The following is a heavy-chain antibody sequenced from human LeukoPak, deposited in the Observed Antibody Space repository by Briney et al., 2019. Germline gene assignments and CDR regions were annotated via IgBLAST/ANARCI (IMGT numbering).Heavy chain of an antibody. Sequence: GGSLRLSCAASGFTFDDYAMHWVRQAPGKGLEWVSGISWNSGSIGYADSVKGRFTISRDNAKNSLYLQMNSLRAEDTALYYCAKVRDYYDSSGTFDYWGQGTLVTVSP. J-gene: IGHJ4*02. D-gene: IGHD3-22*01. CDR3: AKVRDYYDSSGTFDY. V-gene: IGHV3-9*01. CDR1: GFTFDDYA. CDR2: ISWNSGSI.